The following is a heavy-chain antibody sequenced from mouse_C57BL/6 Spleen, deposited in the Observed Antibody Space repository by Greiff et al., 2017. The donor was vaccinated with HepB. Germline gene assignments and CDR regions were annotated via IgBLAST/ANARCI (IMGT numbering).Heavy chain of an antibody. Sequence: VQLQQSGPELVKPGASVKLSCKASGYTFTSYDINWVKQRPGQGLEWIGWIYPRDGSTKYNEKFKGKATVTVDTSSSTAYMELHSLTSEDSAVYFCAREVYYGSRECFAYWGQGTLVTVSA. CDR3: AREVYYGSRECFAY. J-gene: IGHJ3*01. D-gene: IGHD1-1*01. V-gene: IGHV1-85*01. CDR1: GYTFTSYD. CDR2: IYPRDGST.